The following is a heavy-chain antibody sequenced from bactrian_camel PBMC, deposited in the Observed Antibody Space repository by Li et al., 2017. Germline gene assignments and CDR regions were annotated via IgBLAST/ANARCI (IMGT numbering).Heavy chain of an antibody. V-gene: IGHV3S40*01. D-gene: IGHD2*01. CDR3: VRGTPTLATGDNY. CDR1: GFTFSDYT. J-gene: IGHJ4*01. CDR2: INRISGT. Sequence: VQLVESGGGSVQPGRSLRLSCAASGFTFSDYTMTWLRQAPGKGLEWVSAINRISGTFYDDSVKGRFTISRDNAKSTVYLQMNSLKPEDTAVYYCVRGTPTLATGDNYWGRGTQVTVS.